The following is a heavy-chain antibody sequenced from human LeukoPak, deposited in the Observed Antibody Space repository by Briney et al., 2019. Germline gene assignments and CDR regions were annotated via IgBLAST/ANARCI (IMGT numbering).Heavy chain of an antibody. D-gene: IGHD4-17*01. Sequence: SETLSPTCTVSGGSISSSSYYWGWIRQPPGKGLEWIGSIYYSGSTYYNPSLKSRVTISVDTSKNQFSLKLSSVTAADTAVYYCARHLGDYYSYYYFDYWGQGTLVTVSS. CDR1: GGSISSSSYY. V-gene: IGHV4-39*01. CDR2: IYYSGST. J-gene: IGHJ4*02. CDR3: ARHLGDYYSYYYFDY.